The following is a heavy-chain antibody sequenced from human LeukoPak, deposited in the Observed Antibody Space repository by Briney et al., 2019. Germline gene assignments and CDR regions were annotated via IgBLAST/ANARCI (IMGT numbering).Heavy chain of an antibody. J-gene: IGHJ3*02. CDR3: ARDPNGNYIGAFDM. CDR1: GFTFSAYA. CDR2: IRGGGGSA. Sequence: GGSLRLSCTASGFTFSAYAMMWVRQAPGKGPEWVSAIRGGGGSAFYADSVKGRFTISRDNSKYTLFLQMNSLRAEDTAVYYCARDPNGNYIGAFDMWGPGTMVTVSS. D-gene: IGHD4-17*01. V-gene: IGHV3-23*01.